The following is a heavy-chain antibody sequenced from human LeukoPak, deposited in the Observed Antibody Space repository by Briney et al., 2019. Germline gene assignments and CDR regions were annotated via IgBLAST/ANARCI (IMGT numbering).Heavy chain of an antibody. J-gene: IGHJ5*02. V-gene: IGHV3-48*03. Sequence: PGRSLRLSCAASGFTFSSYKMNCASHAPGHGMEWVSYISSSSSTIYYADSVKSRFTISRDNAKHSLYLQMNSLRAEDTAVYYCARRVVVAATDWFDPWGQGTLVTVPS. CDR1: GFTFSSYK. D-gene: IGHD2-15*01. CDR2: ISSSSSTI. CDR3: ARRVVVAATDWFDP.